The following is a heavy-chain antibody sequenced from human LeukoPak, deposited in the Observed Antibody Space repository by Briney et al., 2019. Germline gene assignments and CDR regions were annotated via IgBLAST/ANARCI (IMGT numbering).Heavy chain of an antibody. Sequence: GGSLRLSCAASGFTFSHYGMHWVRQAPGKGLEGVAFIRYDASNEYYTDSVKGRFTISRDNSKNTLYLQMNSLRPEDTAVYYCANSEGNWNPDYWGQGTVVTVSS. J-gene: IGHJ4*02. D-gene: IGHD1-20*01. CDR3: ANSEGNWNPDY. CDR1: GFTFSHYG. V-gene: IGHV3-30*02. CDR2: IRYDASNE.